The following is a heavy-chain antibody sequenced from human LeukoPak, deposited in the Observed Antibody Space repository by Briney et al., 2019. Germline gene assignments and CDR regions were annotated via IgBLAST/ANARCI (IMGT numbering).Heavy chain of an antibody. V-gene: IGHV3-48*03. J-gene: IGHJ4*02. Sequence: GGSLRLSCAASGFTVSSNYMNWVRQAPGKGLEWVSYISKSGTTIYYGDSVKGRFTISRDNAKNSLYLQMNSLRAEDTAVYYCAREDASGSYWVYWGQGTLVTVSS. CDR1: GFTVSSNY. CDR2: ISKSGTTI. D-gene: IGHD3-10*01. CDR3: AREDASGSYWVY.